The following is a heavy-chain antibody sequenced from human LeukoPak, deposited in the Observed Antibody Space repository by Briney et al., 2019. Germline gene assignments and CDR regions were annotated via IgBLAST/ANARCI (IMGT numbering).Heavy chain of an antibody. CDR3: AKEGGGSIWYFDL. CDR2: INPSGGST. V-gene: IGHV1-46*01. J-gene: IGHJ2*01. Sequence: ASVKVSCKASGYTFTSYYMHWVRQAPGQGLEWMGIINPSGGSTSYAQKFQGRVTMTRDTSTSTAYMELRSLRSDDTAVYYCAKEGGGSIWYFDLWGRGTLVTVSS. CDR1: GYTFTSYY. D-gene: IGHD6-25*01.